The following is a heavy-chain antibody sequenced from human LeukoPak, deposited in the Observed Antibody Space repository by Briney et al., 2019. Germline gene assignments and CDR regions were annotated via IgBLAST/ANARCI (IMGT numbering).Heavy chain of an antibody. D-gene: IGHD2-15*01. J-gene: IGHJ3*02. V-gene: IGHV1-2*02. Sequence: ASMKVSFKASGYTFTDHYMHWVRQAPGQGLEGMGWINPDSGVTNYPQKFQGRVTMTRDTSSSTAYMELIRLRSDDTAVYYCARDGTFDIWGQGTMVTVSS. CDR3: ARDGTFDI. CDR1: GYTFTDHY. CDR2: INPDSGVT.